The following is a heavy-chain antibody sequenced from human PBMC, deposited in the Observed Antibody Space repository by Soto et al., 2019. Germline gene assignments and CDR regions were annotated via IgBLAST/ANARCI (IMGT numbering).Heavy chain of an antibody. Sequence: PSETLSLTCTVSGGSISSYYWSWIRQPPGKGLEWIGYIYYSGSTNYNPTRKSRVTIAVDTSKNQFSQKLSSVTAGDTAAYYCAREHSSSWYKGGYYDMDVWGQGTTVTVSS. CDR1: GGSISSYY. D-gene: IGHD6-13*01. V-gene: IGHV4-59*01. J-gene: IGHJ6*02. CDR2: IYYSGST. CDR3: AREHSSSWYKGGYYDMDV.